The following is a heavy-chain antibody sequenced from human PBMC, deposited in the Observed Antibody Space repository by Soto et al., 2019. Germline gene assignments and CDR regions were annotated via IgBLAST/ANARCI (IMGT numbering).Heavy chain of an antibody. CDR1: GGTFSSYA. J-gene: IGHJ3*02. CDR3: ARMYYYDSSGYLDAFDI. D-gene: IGHD3-22*01. CDR2: IIPIFGTA. V-gene: IGHV1-69*13. Sequence: ASVKVSCKAPGGTFSSYAISWVRQAPGQGLEWMGGIIPIFGTANYAQKFQGRVTITADESTSTAYMELSNLRSEDTAVYYCARMYYYDSSGYLDAFDIWGQGTMVTVSS.